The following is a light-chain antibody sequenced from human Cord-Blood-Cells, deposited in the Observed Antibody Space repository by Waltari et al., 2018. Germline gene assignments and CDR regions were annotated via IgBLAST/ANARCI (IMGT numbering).Light chain of an antibody. Sequence: IQLTQSPSFLSASVVDRVTITCRASQGISSYLAWYQQKPGKAPKLLIYDASTLQSGVPSRFSGSGSGTEFTLTISSLQPEDFATYYCQQYNSYPLTFGPGTKVDIK. CDR1: QGISSY. CDR3: QQYNSYPLT. V-gene: IGKV1-9*01. CDR2: DAS. J-gene: IGKJ3*01.